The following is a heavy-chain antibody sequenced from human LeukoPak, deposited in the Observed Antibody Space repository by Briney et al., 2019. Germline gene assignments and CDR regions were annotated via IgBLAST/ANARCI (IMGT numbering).Heavy chain of an antibody. Sequence: GGSLRLSCAASGFTFSSYSMNWVRQAPGKGLEWVSYISSSSRTIYYADSVKGRFTISRDNAKNSLYLQMNSLRAEDTAAYYCARDLGFWEYYDSSGYFDYWGQGTLVTVSS. CDR1: GFTFSSYS. V-gene: IGHV3-48*01. D-gene: IGHD3-22*01. J-gene: IGHJ4*02. CDR3: ARDLGFWEYYDSSGYFDY. CDR2: ISSSSRTI.